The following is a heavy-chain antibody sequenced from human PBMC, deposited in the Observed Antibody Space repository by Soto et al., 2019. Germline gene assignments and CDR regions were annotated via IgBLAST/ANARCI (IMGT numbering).Heavy chain of an antibody. J-gene: IGHJ6*02. CDR3: ARGGGPQEAPGILVQVHYYTGMDV. D-gene: IGHD2-2*01. V-gene: IGHV4-59*01. CDR2: IHYNGGA. CDR1: GGSRSPYY. Sequence: QVQVEESGPGRVKPSETVSLKCTVSGGSRSPYYWSWIRQPPGRGLEWIGYIHYNGGANYSPSLKSRVTLSVDTTKNQLPLKLSAVTAAATAVYYCARGGGPQEAPGILVQVHYYTGMDVWGQGTTVIVS.